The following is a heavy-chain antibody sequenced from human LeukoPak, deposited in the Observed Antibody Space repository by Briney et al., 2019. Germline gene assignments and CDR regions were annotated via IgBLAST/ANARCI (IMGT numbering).Heavy chain of an antibody. V-gene: IGHV1-46*01. J-gene: IGHJ4*02. CDR2: INPSGGST. D-gene: IGHD5-24*01. Sequence: ASVKVSCKASGYTFTNYAVNWVRQAPGQGLEWMGIINPSGGSTSYAQKFQGRVTMTRDMSTSTVYMELSSLRSEDTAVYYCARGGDGYNLDYWGQGTLVTVSS. CDR3: ARGGDGYNLDY. CDR1: GYTFTNYA.